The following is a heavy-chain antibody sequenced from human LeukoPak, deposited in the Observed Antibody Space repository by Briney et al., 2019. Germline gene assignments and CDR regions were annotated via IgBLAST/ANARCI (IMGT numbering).Heavy chain of an antibody. J-gene: IGHJ4*02. CDR1: GFTFSSYA. V-gene: IGHV3-30-3*01. CDR3: ARDNEAVAGTGFRFGIDY. CDR2: ISYDGSNK. D-gene: IGHD6-19*01. Sequence: GGSLRLSCAASGFTFSSYAMHWVRQAPGKGLEWVAVISYDGSNKYYADSVKGRFTISRDNSKNTLYLQMNSLRAEDTAVYYCARDNEAVAGTGFRFGIDYWGQGTLVTVSS.